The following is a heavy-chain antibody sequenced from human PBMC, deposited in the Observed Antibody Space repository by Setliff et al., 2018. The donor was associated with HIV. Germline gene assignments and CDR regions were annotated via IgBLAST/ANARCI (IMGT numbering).Heavy chain of an antibody. CDR1: GYTLTELS. CDR3: VREARGGYFDY. Sequence: ASVKVSCKVSGYTLTELSVHWVRQAPGEGLEWMGGFDPEDGDTNYAQNFQGRVTMTRDTSTNTVYMDLSSLKSEDTAVYYCVREARGGYFDYWGQGTLVTVSS. CDR2: FDPEDGDT. V-gene: IGHV1-24*01. D-gene: IGHD2-15*01. J-gene: IGHJ4*02.